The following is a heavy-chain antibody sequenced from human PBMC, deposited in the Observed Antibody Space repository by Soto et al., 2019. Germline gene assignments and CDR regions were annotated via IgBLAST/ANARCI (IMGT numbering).Heavy chain of an antibody. Sequence: PGGSLRLSCAASGFTLRRYAMSWVRQAPGKGLEWVSVISGSGGSTYYADSVKGRFTISRDNSKNTLYLQMNSLRAEDTAVYYCAKEHPLGYCSSTSCYGGFDYWGQGTLVTVSS. V-gene: IGHV3-23*01. D-gene: IGHD2-2*01. J-gene: IGHJ4*02. CDR3: AKEHPLGYCSSTSCYGGFDY. CDR1: GFTLRRYA. CDR2: ISGSGGST.